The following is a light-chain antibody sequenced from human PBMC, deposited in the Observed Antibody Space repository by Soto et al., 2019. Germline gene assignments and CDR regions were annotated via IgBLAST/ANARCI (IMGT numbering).Light chain of an antibody. CDR1: QSISTW. J-gene: IGKJ1*01. CDR2: KAA. Sequence: DIQMTQSPSTLSASVGDRVTITCRASQSISTWFAWYQQKPGRAPNLLISKAASLESWGPSRFSGSGSGTEFTLTISSLQPDDFATYYCQQYNSYPETFGQGTKVEIK. CDR3: QQYNSYPET. V-gene: IGKV1-5*03.